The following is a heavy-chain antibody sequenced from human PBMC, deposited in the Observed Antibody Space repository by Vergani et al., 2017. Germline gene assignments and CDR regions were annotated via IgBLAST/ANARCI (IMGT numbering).Heavy chain of an antibody. V-gene: IGHV4-38-2*01. J-gene: IGHJ6*02. D-gene: IGHD5-12*01. CDR3: ARLRLEDSGYDFGGMDV. CDR1: GYSISSGYY. Sequence: QVQLEESGPGLVKPSETLSLTCAVSGYSISSGYYWGWIWQPPGKGLEWIGSIYHSGSTYYNPSLKSRVTISVDTSKNQFSLKLSSVTAADTAVYYCARLRLEDSGYDFGGMDVWGQGTTVTVSS. CDR2: IYHSGST.